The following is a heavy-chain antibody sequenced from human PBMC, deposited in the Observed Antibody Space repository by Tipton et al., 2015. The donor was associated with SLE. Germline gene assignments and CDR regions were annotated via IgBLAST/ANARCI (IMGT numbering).Heavy chain of an antibody. CDR1: GFTISNYW. D-gene: IGHD3-22*01. CDR3: VRGGSSGYSMGVY. CDR2: IHSDESIT. V-gene: IGHV3-74*03. Sequence: SLRLSCAASGFTISNYWMHWVRQTPGEGPVWVSRIHSDESITSYADSVKGRLTVSRDNAKNTLFLQRNSLRDEDTAVYYCVRGGSSGYSMGVYWGQGAQVTVSS. J-gene: IGHJ4*02.